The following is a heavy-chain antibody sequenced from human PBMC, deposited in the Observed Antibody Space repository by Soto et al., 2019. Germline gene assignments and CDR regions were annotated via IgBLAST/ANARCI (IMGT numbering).Heavy chain of an antibody. J-gene: IGHJ4*02. CDR3: ARVLSWNYSIDY. CDR1: GGSISSYY. D-gene: IGHD1-7*01. CDR2: IYYSGST. Sequence: PSETLSLTCTVSGGSISSYYWSWIRQPPGKGLEWIGYIYYSGSTNYNPSLKSRVTISVDTSKNQFSLKLSSVTAADAAVYYCARVLSWNYSIDYWGQGTLVTVSS. V-gene: IGHV4-59*01.